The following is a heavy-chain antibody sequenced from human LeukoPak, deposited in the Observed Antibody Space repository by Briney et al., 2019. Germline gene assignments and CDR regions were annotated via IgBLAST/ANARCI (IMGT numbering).Heavy chain of an antibody. D-gene: IGHD6-19*01. J-gene: IGHJ4*02. V-gene: IGHV4-61*02. CDR3: VRDVGSSGWYDY. Sequence: QSSQTLSLTCTVSGGSISSGSYYWRWLRQPAGKGLEWIGRIYTSGSTNYNPSLKSRVTISVDTSKNQFSLQLSSVTAADTAVYYCVRDVGSSGWYDYWGQGTLVTVSS. CDR2: IYTSGST. CDR1: GGSISSGSYY.